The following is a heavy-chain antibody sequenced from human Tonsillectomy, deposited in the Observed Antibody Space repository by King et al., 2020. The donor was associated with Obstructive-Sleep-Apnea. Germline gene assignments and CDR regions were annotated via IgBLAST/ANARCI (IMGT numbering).Heavy chain of an antibody. D-gene: IGHD3-22*01. CDR1: GFSLSTSGMC. CDR2: IDWDDDK. V-gene: IGHV2-70*01. Sequence: VTLKESGPALVKPTQTLTLTCTFSGFSLSTSGMCVSWIRQPPGQALEWLALIDWDDDKYYSTSLKTRLTISKDTSKNQVVLTMTNMDPVDTATYYCARISYYYDSSGYYHFDYWGQGTLVTVSS. J-gene: IGHJ4*02. CDR3: ARISYYYDSSGYYHFDY.